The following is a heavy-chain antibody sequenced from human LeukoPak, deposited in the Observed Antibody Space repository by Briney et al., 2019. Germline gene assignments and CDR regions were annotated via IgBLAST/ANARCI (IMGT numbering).Heavy chain of an antibody. CDR3: ARDGFGSRFDY. D-gene: IGHD3-10*01. V-gene: IGHV3-7*01. CDR2: IKQDGSEE. J-gene: IGHJ4*02. Sequence: PGGSLRLSCEASGFSFSSFWMSWVRQAPGKGLEWVANIKQDGSEENYVDSVKGRFTISRDNAKKSLYLQMNSLRVEDTAVYYCARDGFGSRFDYWGQGTLVTVSS. CDR1: GFSFSSFW.